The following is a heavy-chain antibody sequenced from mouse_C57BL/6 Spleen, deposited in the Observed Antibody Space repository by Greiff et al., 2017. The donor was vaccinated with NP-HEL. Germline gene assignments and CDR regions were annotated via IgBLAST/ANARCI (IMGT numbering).Heavy chain of an antibody. CDR3: ARGLPSDY. Sequence: VQLQQSGPELVKPGASVKISCKASGYAFSSSWMNWVKQRPGKGLEWVGRIYPGDGDTNYNGKFKGKATLTADKSSSTAYMQLSSLTSEDSAVYFCARGLPSDYWGQGTTLTVSS. V-gene: IGHV1-82*01. CDR1: GYAFSSSW. CDR2: IYPGDGDT. D-gene: IGHD2-2*01. J-gene: IGHJ2*01.